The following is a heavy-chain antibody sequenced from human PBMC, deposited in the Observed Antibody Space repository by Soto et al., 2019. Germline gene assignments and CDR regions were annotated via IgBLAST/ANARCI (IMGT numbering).Heavy chain of an antibody. CDR2: ISYDGSNK. CDR1: GFTFSSYG. J-gene: IGHJ4*02. CDR3: ANEGHGEWELPPFDY. V-gene: IGHV3-30*18. D-gene: IGHD1-26*01. Sequence: QVQLVESGGGVVQPGRSLRLSCAASGFTFSSYGMHWVRQAPGKGLEWVAVISYDGSNKYYADSVKGRFTISRDNSKNTLYLQMNSLRAEDTAVYYCANEGHGEWELPPFDYWGQGALVTVSS.